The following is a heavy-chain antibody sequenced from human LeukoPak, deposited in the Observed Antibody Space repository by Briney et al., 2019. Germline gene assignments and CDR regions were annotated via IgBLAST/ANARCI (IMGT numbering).Heavy chain of an antibody. CDR1: GGSISSGGYY. Sequence: SQTLSLTRTVSGGSISSGGYYWSWIRQHPGKGLEWIGYIYYSGSTYYNPSLKSRVTISVDTSKNQFSLKLSSVTAADTAVYYCARGGGSSSIASSLDRGVFDYWGQGTLVTVSS. CDR3: ARGGGSSSIASSLDRGVFDY. CDR2: IYYSGST. D-gene: IGHD6-6*01. V-gene: IGHV4-31*03. J-gene: IGHJ4*02.